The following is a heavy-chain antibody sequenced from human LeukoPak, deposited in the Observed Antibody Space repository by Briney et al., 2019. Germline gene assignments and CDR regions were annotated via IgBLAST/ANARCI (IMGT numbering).Heavy chain of an antibody. CDR1: GGTFSSYG. CDR2: ISAYNGNT. J-gene: IGHJ4*02. Sequence: ASVKVSCKASGGTFSSYGISWMRQAPGQGLEWMGWISAYNGNTNYAQKLQGRVTMTTDTSTSTAYMELRSLRSDDTAVYYCAREVVRGGSGSLGYWGQGTLVTVSS. CDR3: AREVVRGGSGSLGY. D-gene: IGHD3-10*01. V-gene: IGHV1-18*01.